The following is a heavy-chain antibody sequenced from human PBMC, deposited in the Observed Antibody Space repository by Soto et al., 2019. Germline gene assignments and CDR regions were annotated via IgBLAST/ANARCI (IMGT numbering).Heavy chain of an antibody. Sequence: LSLTCAVYGGSFSGYYWSWIRQPPGKGLEWIGEINHSGSTNYNPSLKSRVTISVDTSKNQFSLKLSSVTAADTAVYYCARGRYNWNYWGQGTLVTVSS. CDR2: INHSGST. CDR3: ARGRYNWNY. CDR1: GGSFSGYY. J-gene: IGHJ4*02. D-gene: IGHD1-20*01. V-gene: IGHV4-34*01.